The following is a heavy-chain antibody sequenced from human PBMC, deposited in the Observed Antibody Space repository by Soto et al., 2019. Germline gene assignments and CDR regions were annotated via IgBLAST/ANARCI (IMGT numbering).Heavy chain of an antibody. CDR2: ISWNSGSI. V-gene: IGHV3-9*01. CDR1: GFTFDDYA. CDR3: AKGDYGDYEGWFDP. J-gene: IGHJ5*02. D-gene: IGHD4-17*01. Sequence: EVQPVESGGGLVQPGRSLRLSCAASGFTFDDYAMHWVRQAPGKGLEWVSGISWNSGSIGYADSVKGRFTISRDNAKNSLYLQMNSLRAEDTALYYCAKGDYGDYEGWFDPWGQGTLVTVSS.